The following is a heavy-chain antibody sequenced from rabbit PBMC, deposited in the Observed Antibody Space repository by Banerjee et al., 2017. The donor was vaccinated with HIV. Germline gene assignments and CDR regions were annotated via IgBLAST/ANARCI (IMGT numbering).Heavy chain of an antibody. CDR3: ARASNAGYGYVDAFDP. J-gene: IGHJ2*01. Sequence: QSLEESGGDLVKPGASLTLTCTASGFSFSSSYYMCWVRQAPGKGLEWIACIYAGSSGSTYYASWAKGRFTISKTSSTTVTLQMTSLTAADTATYFCARASNAGYGYVDAFDPWGPGTLVTVS. D-gene: IGHD6-1*01. V-gene: IGHV1S40*01. CDR1: GFSFSSSYY. CDR2: IYAGSSGST.